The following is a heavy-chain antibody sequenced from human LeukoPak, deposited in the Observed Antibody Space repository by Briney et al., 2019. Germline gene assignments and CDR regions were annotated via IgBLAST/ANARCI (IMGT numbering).Heavy chain of an antibody. Sequence: ASVKVSCKASGYTFTSYGISWVRQAPGQGLEWMGWISAYNGNTNYAQKLQGRVTMTTDTSTSTAYMELRSLRSDDTAVYYCARESDSYDYWCGYYSEGYFDYWGQGTLVTVSS. V-gene: IGHV1-18*01. CDR1: GYTFTSYG. CDR3: ARESDSYDYWCGYYSEGYFDY. J-gene: IGHJ4*02. D-gene: IGHD3-3*01. CDR2: ISAYNGNT.